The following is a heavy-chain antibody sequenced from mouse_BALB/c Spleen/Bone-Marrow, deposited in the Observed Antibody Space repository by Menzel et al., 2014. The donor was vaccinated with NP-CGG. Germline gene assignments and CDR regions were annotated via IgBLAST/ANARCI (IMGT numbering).Heavy chain of an antibody. V-gene: IGHV5-9-2*01. CDR3: ARHAYYDQTEVSFVY. D-gene: IGHD2-4*01. Sequence: EVKVVESGGGLVKSGGSLKLSCAASGFSFSNYGMSWVRQTPEKRLEWVATISGDGRYTFYSDSVKGRFTISRDNAKNNLYLQLSSLRSEDTALYYCARHAYYDQTEVSFVYWGQGTLVTFSA. CDR1: GFSFSNYG. J-gene: IGHJ3*01. CDR2: ISGDGRYT.